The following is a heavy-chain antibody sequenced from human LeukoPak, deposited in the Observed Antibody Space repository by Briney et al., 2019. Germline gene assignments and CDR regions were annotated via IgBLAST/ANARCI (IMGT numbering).Heavy chain of an antibody. Sequence: GGSLRLSCAASGFTFSSYSMNWVRQAPGKGLEWISYISSSSSTIYYADSVKGRLTISRDNAKNSLYLQMNSLRAEDTAVYYCASRYCSSTSCYDYNYFDYWGQGTLVTVSS. CDR1: GFTFSSYS. D-gene: IGHD2-2*01. CDR3: ASRYCSSTSCYDYNYFDY. J-gene: IGHJ4*02. CDR2: ISSSSSTI. V-gene: IGHV3-48*01.